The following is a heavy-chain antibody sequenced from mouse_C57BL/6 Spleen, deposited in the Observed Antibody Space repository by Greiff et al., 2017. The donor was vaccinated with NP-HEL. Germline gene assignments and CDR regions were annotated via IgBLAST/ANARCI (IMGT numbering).Heavy chain of an antibody. CDR3: ARSERLFYFDY. Sequence: VQLQQSGAELVRPGTSVKVSCKASGYAFTNYLIEWVKQRPGQGLEWIGVINPGSGGTNYNEKFKGKATLTADKSSSTAYMQLSSLTSEDSAVYFCARSERLFYFDYWGQGTTLTVSS. J-gene: IGHJ2*01. CDR1: GYAFTNYL. CDR2: INPGSGGT. V-gene: IGHV1-54*01. D-gene: IGHD1-1*01.